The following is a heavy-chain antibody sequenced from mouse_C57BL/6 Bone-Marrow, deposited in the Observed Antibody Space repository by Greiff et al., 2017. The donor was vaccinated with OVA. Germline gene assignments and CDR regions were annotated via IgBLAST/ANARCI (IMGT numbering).Heavy chain of an antibody. CDR2: IDPSDSYT. CDR3: ARSFWFAY. V-gene: IGHV1-59*01. CDR1: GYTFTSYW. J-gene: IGHJ3*01. Sequence: QVQLQQPGAELVRPGTSVKLSYKASGYTFTSYWMHWVKQRPGQGLEWIGVIDPSDSYTNYNQKFKGKATLTVDTSSSTAYMQLSSLTSEDSAVYYCARSFWFAYWGQGTLVTVSA.